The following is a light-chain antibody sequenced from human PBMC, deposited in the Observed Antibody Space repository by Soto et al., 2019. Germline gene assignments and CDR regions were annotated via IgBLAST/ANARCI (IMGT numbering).Light chain of an antibody. Sequence: DIQMTQSPSTLSASVGDRVTITCRASQSISSWLAWYQQKPGKAPKLLIYKAPSLESGVPSRFSGSGSGTEFALTISSLQPDDFATYNCQKYNSYPWTFGQGTKGEIK. V-gene: IGKV1-5*03. CDR1: QSISSW. CDR2: KAP. CDR3: QKYNSYPWT. J-gene: IGKJ1*01.